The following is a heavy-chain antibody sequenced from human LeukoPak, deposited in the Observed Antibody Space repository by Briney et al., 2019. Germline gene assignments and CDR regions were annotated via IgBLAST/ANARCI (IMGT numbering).Heavy chain of an antibody. Sequence: GGSLRLSCAASGFTFSSYGMRWVRQAPGKGLEWVAVISYDGSNKYYEDSVKGRFTNSRDNSKNTLYLQMNSLSAEDTAVYYCAKDPGTTRYYFDYWGQGTLVTVSS. CDR1: GFTFSSYG. J-gene: IGHJ4*02. CDR3: AKDPGTTRYYFDY. V-gene: IGHV3-30*18. CDR2: ISYDGSNK. D-gene: IGHD6-13*01.